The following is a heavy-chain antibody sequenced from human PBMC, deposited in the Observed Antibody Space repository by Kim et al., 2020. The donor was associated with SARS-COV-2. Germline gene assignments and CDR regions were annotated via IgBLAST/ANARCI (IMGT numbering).Heavy chain of an antibody. Sequence: GGSLRLSCAASGFTFSDYYMSWIRQAPGKGLEWVSYISSSSSYTNYADSVKGRFTISRDNAKNSLYLQMNSLRAEDTAVYYCARDPGIAAAGLYYFDYWGQGTLVTVSS. CDR1: GFTFSDYY. V-gene: IGHV3-11*06. CDR2: ISSSSSYT. CDR3: ARDPGIAAAGLYYFDY. D-gene: IGHD6-13*01. J-gene: IGHJ4*02.